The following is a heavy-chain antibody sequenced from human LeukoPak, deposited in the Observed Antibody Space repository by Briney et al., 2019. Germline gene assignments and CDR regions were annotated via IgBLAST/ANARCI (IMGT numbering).Heavy chain of an antibody. CDR1: GYTFTGYY. J-gene: IGHJ6*03. Sequence: EASVKVSCKASGYTFTGYYMHWVRQAPGQGLEWMGWINPNSGGTNYAQKFQGRVTMTRDTSISTAYMELSRLRSDDTAVYYCARNNYCSGGSCYIPYYYYYMDVWGKGTTVTVSS. CDR2: INPNSGGT. D-gene: IGHD2-15*01. CDR3: ARNNYCSGGSCYIPYYYYYMDV. V-gene: IGHV1-2*02.